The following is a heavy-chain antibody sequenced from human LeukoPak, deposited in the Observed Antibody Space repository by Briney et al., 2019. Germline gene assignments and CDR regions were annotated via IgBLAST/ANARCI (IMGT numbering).Heavy chain of an antibody. V-gene: IGHV1-69*04. CDR3: AGDDGSGMGWHAFDI. D-gene: IGHD3-10*01. CDR2: IIPILGIA. J-gene: IGHJ3*02. CDR1: GGTFSSYA. Sequence: SVKVSCKASGGTFSSYAISWVRQAPGQGLEWMGRIIPILGIANYAQKFQGRVTITADKSTSTAYMELSSLRSEDTAVYYCAGDDGSGMGWHAFDIWGQGTMVTVSS.